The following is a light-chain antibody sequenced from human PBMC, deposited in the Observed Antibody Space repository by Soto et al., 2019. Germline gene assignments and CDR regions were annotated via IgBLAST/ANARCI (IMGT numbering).Light chain of an antibody. CDR2: GAS. V-gene: IGKV1-39*01. J-gene: IGKJ4*01. Sequence: DIQMTQSPSSLSASVGDRVTITCWASQSISTFLNWYQQKPGKAPKLLIYGASNLESGVPSTFSGSGSGTDFTLTISSPQPEDFATYYCQQCFSTPLLTFGGGTKVEIK. CDR3: QQCFSTPLLT. CDR1: QSISTF.